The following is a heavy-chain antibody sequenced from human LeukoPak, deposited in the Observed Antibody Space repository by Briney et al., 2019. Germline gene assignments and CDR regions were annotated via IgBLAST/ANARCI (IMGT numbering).Heavy chain of an antibody. CDR3: ARRYCSSTSCYYPENWFDP. Sequence: ASVKVSCKASGYTFTSYGISWVRQAPGQGLEWMGWISAYNGNTNYAQKLQGRVTMTTDASTSTAYMELRSLRSDDTAVYYCARRYCSSTSCYYPENWFDPWGQGTLVTVSS. J-gene: IGHJ5*02. CDR2: ISAYNGNT. V-gene: IGHV1-18*01. D-gene: IGHD2-2*01. CDR1: GYTFTSYG.